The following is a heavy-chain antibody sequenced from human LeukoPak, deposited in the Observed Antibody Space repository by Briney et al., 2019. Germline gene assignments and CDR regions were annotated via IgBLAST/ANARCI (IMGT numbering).Heavy chain of an antibody. CDR2: INSDGSST. V-gene: IGHV3-74*01. D-gene: IGHD2-21*01. J-gene: IGHJ4*02. CDR3: ARVPVFQPYYYFDY. CDR1: GFTFSSYW. Sequence: PGGSLRLSCAASGFTFSSYWMHWVRQAPWKGLVWVSRINSDGSSTSYADSVKGRFTISRDNAKNTLYLQMNSLRAEDTAVYYCARVPVFQPYYYFDYWGQGTLVTVSS.